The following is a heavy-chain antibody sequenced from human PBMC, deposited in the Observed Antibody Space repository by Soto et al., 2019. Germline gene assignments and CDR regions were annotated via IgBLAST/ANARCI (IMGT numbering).Heavy chain of an antibody. D-gene: IGHD6-13*01. Sequence: SETLSLTCTVSGGSISSSSYYWGWIRQSPGKGLEWIGSIYYSGSTYHNPSLKSRVTISVDTSKNQFSLKLTSVTVADTAVYYCATSYGNAWYTYWGQGTQVTVS. CDR2: IYYSGST. J-gene: IGHJ4*02. CDR3: ATSYGNAWYTY. CDR1: GGSISSSSYY. V-gene: IGHV4-39*07.